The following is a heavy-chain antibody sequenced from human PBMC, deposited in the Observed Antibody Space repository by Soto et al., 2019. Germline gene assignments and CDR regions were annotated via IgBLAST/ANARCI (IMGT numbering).Heavy chain of an antibody. Sequence: EVQLVQSGAEVKKPGESLKISCKGSGYSFTNYWIGWVRQMPGKGLEWMGIIYPGDSDTRLSPSFQGQVTISADKSVSTAYLQWSSLKASDTAIYYRARRNSYYDSSGYEGNYFDSWGQGTLVTVSS. CDR2: IYPGDSDT. D-gene: IGHD3-22*01. CDR1: GYSFTNYW. J-gene: IGHJ4*02. V-gene: IGHV5-51*01. CDR3: ARRNSYYDSSGYEGNYFDS.